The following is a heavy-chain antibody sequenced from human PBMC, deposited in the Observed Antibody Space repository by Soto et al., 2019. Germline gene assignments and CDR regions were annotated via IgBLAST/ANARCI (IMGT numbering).Heavy chain of an antibody. Sequence: QLQLQESGPGLVKPSETLSLTCTVSGGSISSSSYYWGWIRQPPGKGLEWIGSIYYSGSTYYNPSLKSRVTISVDTSKNQFSLKLSSVTAADTAVYYCASLWFGELIPGAFDIWGQGTMVTVSS. CDR2: IYYSGST. D-gene: IGHD3-10*01. J-gene: IGHJ3*02. V-gene: IGHV4-39*01. CDR3: ASLWFGELIPGAFDI. CDR1: GGSISSSSYY.